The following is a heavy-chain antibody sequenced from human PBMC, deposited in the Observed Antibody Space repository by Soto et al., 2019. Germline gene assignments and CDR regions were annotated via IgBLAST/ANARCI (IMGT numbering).Heavy chain of an antibody. CDR3: AKDGNSGSYYLFDY. J-gene: IGHJ4*02. D-gene: IGHD1-26*01. CDR1: GFTFDDYT. Sequence: GGSLRLSCAVSGFTFDDYTMHWVRQAPGKGLEWVSLISWDGGSTYYADSVKGRFTISRDNSKNSLYLQMNSLRTEDTALYYCAKDGNSGSYYLFDYWGQGTLVTVSS. V-gene: IGHV3-43*01. CDR2: ISWDGGST.